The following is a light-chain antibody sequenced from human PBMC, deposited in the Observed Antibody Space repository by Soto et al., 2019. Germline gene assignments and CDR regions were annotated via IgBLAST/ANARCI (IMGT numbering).Light chain of an antibody. CDR3: QQSYSTLSIT. CDR1: ESIARH. CDR2: AAS. J-gene: IGKJ5*01. V-gene: IGKV1-39*01. Sequence: DIQMTQSPSSLSASVGDRVTITCRASESIARHLNWYQHKPGKAPKLLIYAASSLQNGVPSRFRGGGSGTDFTLPISNLQPEDFATYYCQQSYSTLSITFGQGTRLEIK.